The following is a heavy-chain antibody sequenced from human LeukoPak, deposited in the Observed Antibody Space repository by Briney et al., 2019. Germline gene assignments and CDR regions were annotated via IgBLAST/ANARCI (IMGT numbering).Heavy chain of an antibody. V-gene: IGHV3-74*01. J-gene: IGHJ4*02. CDR2: INSDGSST. CDR3: ARDASFKADY. Sequence: PGGSLRLSCAASGFTFSSYWMHWVRQVPGRGRVWVSRINSDGSSTTYADSVKGRFTISRDNTKNTLFLQMNSLRDEDTAVYYCARDASFKADYWGQGTLVTVSS. CDR1: GFTFSSYW.